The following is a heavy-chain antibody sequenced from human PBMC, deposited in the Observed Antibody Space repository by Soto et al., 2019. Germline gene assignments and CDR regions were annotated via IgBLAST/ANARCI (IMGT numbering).Heavy chain of an antibody. CDR1: RGTFSTYG. CDR2: LLPISGTA. J-gene: IGHJ6*02. CDR3: GLAVGIAPYFGMDV. V-gene: IGHV1-69*06. D-gene: IGHD2-21*01. Sequence: QVQLVQSGAEVKKPGSSVTVSCMASRGTFSTYGINWVRQAPGQGLEWVGGLLPISGTANYAQKFHGRVTIVADKFTTTAYLDLSSLSSEDTAFYYCGLAVGIAPYFGMDVWGQGTTISV.